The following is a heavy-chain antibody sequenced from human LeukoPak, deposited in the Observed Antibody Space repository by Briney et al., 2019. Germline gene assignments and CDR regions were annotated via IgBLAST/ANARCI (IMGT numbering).Heavy chain of an antibody. CDR2: IYYSGST. CDR1: GGSISSYY. D-gene: IGHD6-13*01. V-gene: IGHV4-59*12. CDR3: ARAAAAAPPGAFDI. Sequence: SETLSLTCTVSGGSISSYYWSWIRQPPGKGLEWIGYIYYSGSTNYNPSLKSRVTISVDTSKNQFSLKLSSVTAADTAVYYCARAAAAAPPGAFDIWGQGTKVTVSS. J-gene: IGHJ3*02.